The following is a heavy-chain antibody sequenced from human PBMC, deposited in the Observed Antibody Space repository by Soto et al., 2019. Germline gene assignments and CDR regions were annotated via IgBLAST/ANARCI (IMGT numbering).Heavy chain of an antibody. D-gene: IGHD6-19*01. V-gene: IGHV1-18*01. CDR1: GYTFTSYG. CDR3: AREGQWLVNTGWFVP. J-gene: IGHJ5*02. Sequence: ASVKVSCKASGYTFTSYGISWVRQAPGQGLEWMGWISAYNGNTNYAQKLQGRVTMTTDTSTSTAYMELRSLRSDDTAVYYCAREGQWLVNTGWFVPWGPGTLVTVSS. CDR2: ISAYNGNT.